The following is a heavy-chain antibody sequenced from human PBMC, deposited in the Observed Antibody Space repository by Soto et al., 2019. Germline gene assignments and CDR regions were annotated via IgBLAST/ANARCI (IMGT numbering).Heavy chain of an antibody. V-gene: IGHV1-69*12. J-gene: IGHJ5*02. CDR1: GGTFSSYA. CDR2: IIPIFGTA. D-gene: IGHD3-22*01. CDR3: ARGSDYDSSGYYCSWFDP. Sequence: QVQLVQSGAEVKKPGSSVKVSCKASGGTFSSYAISWVRQAPGQGLEWMGGIIPIFGTANYAQKFQGRVTITAAESTSTAYMELSSLRSEDTAVYYCARGSDYDSSGYYCSWFDPWGQGTLVTVSS.